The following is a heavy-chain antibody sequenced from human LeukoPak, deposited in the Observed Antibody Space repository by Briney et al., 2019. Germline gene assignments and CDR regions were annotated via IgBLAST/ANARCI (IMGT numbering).Heavy chain of an antibody. CDR1: GFTFSSYA. V-gene: IGHV3-23*01. Sequence: PGGSLRPSCAASGFTFSSYAMSWVREAPGKGLEWVSAISGSGGSTYYADSVKGRFTISRDNSKNTLYLQMNSLRAEDTAVYYCAKGSIVVVVAATFDPWGQGTLVTVSS. CDR2: ISGSGGST. D-gene: IGHD2-15*01. J-gene: IGHJ5*02. CDR3: AKGSIVVVVAATFDP.